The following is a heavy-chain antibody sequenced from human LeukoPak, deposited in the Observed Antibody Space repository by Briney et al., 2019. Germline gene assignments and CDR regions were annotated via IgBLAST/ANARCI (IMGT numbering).Heavy chain of an antibody. CDR1: GFTFSSYW. Sequence: GGSLRLSCAASGFTFSSYWMHWVRHAPGKGLVWVSRINSDGSTINYADSVKGRFTISRDNAKNTLYLQMDSLRAEDTAVYYCARGRRYYDSSGCHFQHWGQGTLVTVSS. CDR3: ARGRRYYDSSGCHFQH. CDR2: INSDGSTI. D-gene: IGHD3-22*01. J-gene: IGHJ1*01. V-gene: IGHV3-74*01.